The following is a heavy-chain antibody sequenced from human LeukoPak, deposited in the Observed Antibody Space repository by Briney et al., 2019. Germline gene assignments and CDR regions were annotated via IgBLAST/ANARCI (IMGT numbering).Heavy chain of an antibody. D-gene: IGHD3-10*01. J-gene: IGHJ5*02. V-gene: IGHV4-31*01. CDR3: ARGAAMVRGVISGWFDP. Sequence: SQTLSLTCTVSVGSISSGGYYWSWIRQHPGKGLEWIGYVYYSGSPYYNPSLESLVTISIDTSKNQVSLKLSSVSGGDAAVFYCARGAAMVRGVISGWFDPWGQGTLVTVSS. CDR2: VYYSGSP. CDR1: VGSISSGGYY.